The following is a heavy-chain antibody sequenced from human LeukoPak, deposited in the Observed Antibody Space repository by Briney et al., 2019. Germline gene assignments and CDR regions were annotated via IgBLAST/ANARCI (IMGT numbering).Heavy chain of an antibody. CDR2: INPSGGST. J-gene: IGHJ4*02. Sequence: ASVKVSRKASGYTFTGYYMHWVRQAPEQGLEWMGIINPSGGSTSYAQKFQGRVTMTRDKSTSTVYMELSSLRSEDTAVYYCARGVNSVVEPENTYFDYWGQGTLVTVSS. D-gene: IGHD1-14*01. CDR1: GYTFTGYY. V-gene: IGHV1-46*01. CDR3: ARGVNSVVEPENTYFDY.